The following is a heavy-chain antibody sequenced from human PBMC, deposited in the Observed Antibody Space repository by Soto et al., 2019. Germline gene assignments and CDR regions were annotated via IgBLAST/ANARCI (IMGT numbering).Heavy chain of an antibody. Sequence: GXSGKVSFEASPGTFMSYAISWVRQAPGRGLEWMGGIIPLLGTTNYAQKFRGRVTVTADESTSTVYMEVRSLRFEDTAVYYCARAHGSSWYNWFDPWGQGTLVTVSS. J-gene: IGHJ5*02. D-gene: IGHD6-13*01. CDR2: IIPLLGTT. CDR1: PGTFMSYA. V-gene: IGHV1-69*13. CDR3: ARAHGSSWYNWFDP.